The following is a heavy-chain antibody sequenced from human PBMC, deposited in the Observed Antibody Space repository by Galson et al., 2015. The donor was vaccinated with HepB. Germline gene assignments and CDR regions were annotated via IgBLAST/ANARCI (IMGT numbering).Heavy chain of an antibody. CDR1: GYTFINYT. J-gene: IGHJ4*02. V-gene: IGHV7-4-1*02. CDR3: ARISGGGMDLGY. D-gene: IGHD2-15*01. CDR2: INTDTGNP. Sequence: SVKVSCKASGYTFINYTVNWIRQAPGQGLEWMGWINTDTGNPTYAQDFTGRFVFSLDTSISTAYLQITGLKVDDTAIYYCARISGGGMDLGYWGQGTLITVSS.